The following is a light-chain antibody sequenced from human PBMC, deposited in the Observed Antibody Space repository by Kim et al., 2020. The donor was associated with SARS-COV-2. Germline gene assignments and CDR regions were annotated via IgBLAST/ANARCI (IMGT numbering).Light chain of an antibody. J-gene: IGLJ2*01. Sequence: GQSITISCTGTSSDIGGYNRVSWYQQYPGKAPKLMIYDVTQRPSGVSNRFSGSKSGNTASLTISGLQAEDEAEYHCSSYTSSSTLVFGGGTKLTVL. CDR2: DVT. CDR1: SSDIGGYNR. CDR3: SSYTSSSTLV. V-gene: IGLV2-14*01.